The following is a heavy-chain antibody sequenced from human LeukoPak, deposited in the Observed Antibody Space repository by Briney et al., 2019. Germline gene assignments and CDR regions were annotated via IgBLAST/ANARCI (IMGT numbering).Heavy chain of an antibody. CDR1: GGSISSGSYY. Sequence: SETLSLTGTVSGGSISSGSYYWSWIRQPAGKGLEWIGRIYTSGSTNYNPSLKSRVTISVDTSKNQFSLKLSSVTAADTAVYYCARDYYDSLYYYYYMDVWGKGTTVTVSS. J-gene: IGHJ6*03. V-gene: IGHV4-61*02. CDR3: ARDYYDSLYYYYYMDV. D-gene: IGHD3-3*01. CDR2: IYTSGST.